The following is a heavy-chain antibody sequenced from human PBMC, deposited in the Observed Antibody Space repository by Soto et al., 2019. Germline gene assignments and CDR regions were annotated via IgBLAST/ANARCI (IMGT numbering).Heavy chain of an antibody. V-gene: IGHV3-23*01. Sequence: GGSLRLSCAASGFTFSSYAMSWVRQAPGKGLKWVSAISGSGGSTYYADSVKGRFTISRDNSKNTLYLQMNSLRAEDTAVYYCAKDGRITIFGVVPRPYYMDVWGKGTTVTVSS. CDR1: GFTFSSYA. CDR2: ISGSGGST. J-gene: IGHJ6*03. D-gene: IGHD3-3*01. CDR3: AKDGRITIFGVVPRPYYMDV.